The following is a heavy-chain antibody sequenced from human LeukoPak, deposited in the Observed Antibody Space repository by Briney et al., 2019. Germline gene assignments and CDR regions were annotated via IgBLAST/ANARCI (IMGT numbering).Heavy chain of an antibody. D-gene: IGHD2-21*02. Sequence: PSETLSLTCTVSGGSISSSSYYWGWIRQPPGKGLEWIGSIYYSGSTYYNPSLKSRVTISVDTSKNQFSLKLSSVTAADTAVYYCARDPIVVVTAFDYWGQGTLVTVSS. CDR3: ARDPIVVVTAFDY. CDR1: GGSISSSSYY. CDR2: IYYSGST. V-gene: IGHV4-39*07. J-gene: IGHJ4*02.